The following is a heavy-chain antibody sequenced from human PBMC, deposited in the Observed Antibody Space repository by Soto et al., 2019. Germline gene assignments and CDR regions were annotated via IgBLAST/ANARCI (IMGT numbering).Heavy chain of an antibody. CDR2: IYYSGST. J-gene: IGHJ6*02. CDR1: GGSISSSSYY. D-gene: IGHD3-3*01. V-gene: IGHV4-39*01. Sequence: SDTLSLTCTVSGGSISSSSYYWGWIRQPPGKGLEWIGSIYYSGSTYYNPSLKSRVTISVDTSKNQFSLKLSSVTAADTAVYYCAGIDFWSGYYGSSDYYGMDVWGQGTTVTVSS. CDR3: AGIDFWSGYYGSSDYYGMDV.